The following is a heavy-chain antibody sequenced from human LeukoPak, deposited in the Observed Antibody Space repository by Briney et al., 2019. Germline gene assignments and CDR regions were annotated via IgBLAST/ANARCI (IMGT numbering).Heavy chain of an antibody. J-gene: IGHJ4*02. CDR2: IIPIFGTA. CDR1: GGTFSSYA. D-gene: IGHD3-10*01. CDR3: ARAGDYGSGSYYMSY. V-gene: IGHV1-69*13. Sequence: ASVKVSCKASGGTFSSYAISWVRQAPGQGLEWMGGIIPIFGTANYAQKFQGRVTITADESTSTAYMELSSLRSEDTAVYYCARAGDYGSGSYYMSYWGQGTLVTVSS.